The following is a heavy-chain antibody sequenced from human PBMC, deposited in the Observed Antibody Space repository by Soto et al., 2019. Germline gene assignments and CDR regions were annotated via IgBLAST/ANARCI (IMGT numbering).Heavy chain of an antibody. J-gene: IGHJ6*02. CDR1: GGTFSSYA. CDR2: IIPIFGTA. D-gene: IGHD3-10*01. V-gene: IGHV1-69*13. CDR3: ASDRRRGVYGSGSYGHYYYGMDV. Sequence: ASVKVSCKASGGTFSSYAISWVRQAPGQGLEWMGGIIPIFGTANYAQKFQGRVTITADECTSTAYIELSSLRYEDTAGYYGASDRRRGVYGSGSYGHYYYGMDVWGQGTTVTVSS.